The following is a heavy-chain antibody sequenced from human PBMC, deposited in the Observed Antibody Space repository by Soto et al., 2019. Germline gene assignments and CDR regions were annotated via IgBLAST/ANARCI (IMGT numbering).Heavy chain of an antibody. CDR1: GGTFSSYA. J-gene: IGHJ5*02. CDR3: ARGGGWVRGVIITPWFDL. V-gene: IGHV1-69*01. D-gene: IGHD3-10*01. Sequence: QVQLVQSGAEVKKPGSSVKVSYKASGGTFSSYAISWVRQAPGQGLEWMGGIIPIFGTANYAQKFKGRVTITAGESTSTAYMELSSVGSEDTAVYYCARGGGWVRGVIITPWFDLWGQGTLVTVSS. CDR2: IIPIFGTA.